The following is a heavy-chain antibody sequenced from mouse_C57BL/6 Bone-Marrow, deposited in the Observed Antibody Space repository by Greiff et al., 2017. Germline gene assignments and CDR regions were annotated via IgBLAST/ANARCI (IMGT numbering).Heavy chain of an antibody. J-gene: IGHJ1*03. CDR2: IDPANGNT. D-gene: IGHD1-1*01. CDR1: GFNIKNTY. V-gene: IGHV14-3*01. CDR3: ARDYGSSLWYFEV. Sequence: EVQLQQSVAELVRPGASVKLSCTASGFNIKNTYMHWVKQRPEQGLEWIGRIDPANGNTKYAPKFQGKATITADTSSNAAYLQLSSLTSEDTAIHYGARDYGSSLWYFEVWGTGTTVTVSS.